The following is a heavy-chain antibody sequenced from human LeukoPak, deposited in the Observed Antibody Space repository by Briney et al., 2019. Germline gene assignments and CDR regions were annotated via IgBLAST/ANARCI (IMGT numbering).Heavy chain of an antibody. J-gene: IGHJ4*02. Sequence: PSETLSLTCAVYGGSFSGYYWSWIRQPPGKGLEWIGETNHSGSTNYNPSLKSRVTISVDTSKNQFSLKLSSVTAADTAVYYCARLLVVRGSDYWGQGTLVTVSS. CDR2: TNHSGST. CDR3: ARLLVVRGSDY. V-gene: IGHV4-34*01. D-gene: IGHD3-22*01. CDR1: GGSFSGYY.